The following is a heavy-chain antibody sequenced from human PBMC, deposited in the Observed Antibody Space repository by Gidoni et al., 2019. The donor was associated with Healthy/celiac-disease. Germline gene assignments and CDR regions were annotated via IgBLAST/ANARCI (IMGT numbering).Heavy chain of an antibody. Sequence: EVQLVESGGGLVKPGGSLRLYCAASGFPFRNAWMSWVRQAPGKGLEWVGRIKSKSDGGTTEYAAPVKGRFTISRDDSRNTLYLQMNSLKTEDTAVYYCTTGVDTNYDFWSGYLRGMDVWGQGTTVTVSS. CDR3: TTGVDTNYDFWSGYLRGMDV. J-gene: IGHJ6*02. CDR1: GFPFRNAW. CDR2: IKSKSDGGTT. V-gene: IGHV3-15*01. D-gene: IGHD3-3*01.